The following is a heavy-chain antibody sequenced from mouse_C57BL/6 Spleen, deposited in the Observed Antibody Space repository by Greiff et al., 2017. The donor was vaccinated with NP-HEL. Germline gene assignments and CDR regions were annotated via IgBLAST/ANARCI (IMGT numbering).Heavy chain of an antibody. CDR1: GYTFTDYY. D-gene: IGHD2-5*01. CDR3: ARSGYSNYEYYFDY. CDR2: IYPGSGNT. V-gene: IGHV1-76*01. Sequence: QVQLKESGAELVRPGASVKLSCKASGYTFTDYYINWVKQRPGQGLEWIARIYPGSGNTYYNEKFKGKATLTAEKSSSTAYMQLSSLTSEDSAVYFCARSGYSNYEYYFDYWGQGTTLTVSS. J-gene: IGHJ2*01.